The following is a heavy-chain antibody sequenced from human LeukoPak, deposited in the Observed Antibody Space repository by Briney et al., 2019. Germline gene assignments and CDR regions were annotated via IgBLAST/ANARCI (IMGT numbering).Heavy chain of an antibody. J-gene: IGHJ4*02. CDR3: ARVTYYYDSSGYYYPDY. V-gene: IGHV2-70*01. CDR1: GFSLSTSGMC. Sequence: SGPTLVNPTQTLTLTCTFSGFSLSTSGMCVSWIRQPPGKALEWLAHIDWDDDKYYSTSLKTRLTISKDTSKNQVVLTMTNMDPVDTATYYCARVTYYYDSSGYYYPDYWGQGTLVTVSS. CDR2: IDWDDDK. D-gene: IGHD3-22*01.